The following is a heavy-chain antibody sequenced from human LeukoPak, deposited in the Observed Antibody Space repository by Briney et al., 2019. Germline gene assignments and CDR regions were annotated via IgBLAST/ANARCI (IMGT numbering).Heavy chain of an antibody. CDR1: GLTFNNYG. J-gene: IGHJ4*02. D-gene: IGHD2-2*01. Sequence: GGSLRLSCAASGLTFNNYGMHWVRQAPGKGLEWVAFIRYDGSNKYYADSVKGRFTISRDNSKNTVFLQMNSLRGDDTAVYFCVRGGRGVVPTGAHFDYWGQGTLVTVSS. V-gene: IGHV3-30*02. CDR2: IRYDGSNK. CDR3: VRGGRGVVPTGAHFDY.